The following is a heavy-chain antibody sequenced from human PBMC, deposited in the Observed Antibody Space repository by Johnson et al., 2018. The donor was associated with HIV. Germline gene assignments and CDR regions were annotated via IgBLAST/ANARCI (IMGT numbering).Heavy chain of an antibody. CDR1: GFTFSSYW. J-gene: IGHJ3*02. D-gene: IGHD6-13*01. CDR3: AKDTEAAAGTDDAFDI. CDR2: IKQDGSEK. V-gene: IGHV3-7*03. Sequence: MLLVESGGGLVQPGGSLRLSCAASGFTFSSYWMSWVRQAPGKGLEWVANIKQDGSEKYYVDSVKGRFTISRDNAKNSLYLQMNSLRAEDTALYYCAKDTEAAAGTDDAFDIWGQGTMVTVSS.